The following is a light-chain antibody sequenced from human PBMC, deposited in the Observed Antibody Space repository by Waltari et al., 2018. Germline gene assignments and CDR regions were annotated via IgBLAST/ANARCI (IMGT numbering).Light chain of an antibody. V-gene: IGKV3-20*01. CDR1: QSVSSSY. J-gene: IGKJ2*01. Sequence: EIVLTQSPGTLSLSPGERATLSCRASQSVSSSYLAWYQQQPGPAPRLLIYGESGRATGIPDRFGGSGSGTDFTLTISRLEPEDFAVYYCQQYGSSPYTFGQGTKLEIK. CDR3: QQYGSSPYT. CDR2: GES.